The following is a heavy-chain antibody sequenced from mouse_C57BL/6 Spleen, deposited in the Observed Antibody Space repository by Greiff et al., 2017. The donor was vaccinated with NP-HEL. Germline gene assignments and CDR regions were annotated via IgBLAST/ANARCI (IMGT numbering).Heavy chain of an antibody. CDR3: AVYYYGSSYYAMDY. V-gene: IGHV1-55*01. J-gene: IGHJ4*01. CDR2: IYPGSGST. Sequence: VQLQQPGAELVKPGASVKMSCKASGYTFNSYWITWVKQRPGQGLEWIGDIYPGSGSTNYNEKFKSKATLTVDTSSSTAYMQLSSLTSEDSAVYYCAVYYYGSSYYAMDYWGQGTSVTVSS. D-gene: IGHD1-1*01. CDR1: GYTFNSYW.